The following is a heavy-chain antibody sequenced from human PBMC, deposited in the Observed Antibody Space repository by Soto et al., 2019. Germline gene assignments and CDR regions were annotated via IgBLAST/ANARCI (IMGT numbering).Heavy chain of an antibody. D-gene: IGHD3-22*01. V-gene: IGHV1-8*01. J-gene: IGHJ6*02. CDR1: GYTFTSYD. CDR2: MNPNTGNI. Sequence: ASVKVSCKASGYTFTSYDINWVRQATGQGLEWMGWMNPNTGNIGYAQKFQGRVTMTRNTSISTAYMDLSSLRFEDTAVYYCATMITSSSNYYYYDGMDAWGQGTTVTV. CDR3: ATMITSSSNYYYYDGMDA.